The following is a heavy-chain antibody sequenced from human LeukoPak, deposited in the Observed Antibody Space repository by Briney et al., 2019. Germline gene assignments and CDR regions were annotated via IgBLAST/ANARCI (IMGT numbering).Heavy chain of an antibody. D-gene: IGHD4-17*01. Sequence: SETLSLTCTASGGTTSWFYWSWIRQSPGRGLEWIAYIHYTGTVNYNPAHKSRATISVDMSNNQFSLELTFVTAADTAVYYCARGLTTDYGAFNIWGQGTAVSVSS. V-gene: IGHV4-59*01. CDR3: ARGLTTDYGAFNI. J-gene: IGHJ3*02. CDR1: GGTTSWFY. CDR2: IHYTGTV.